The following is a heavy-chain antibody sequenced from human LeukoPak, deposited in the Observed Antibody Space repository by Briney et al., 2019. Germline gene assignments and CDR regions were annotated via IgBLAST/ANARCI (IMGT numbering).Heavy chain of an antibody. J-gene: IGHJ5*02. D-gene: IGHD2-2*01. CDR1: GGSFSGYY. CDR3: ARLDLIVVVPAAISSNWFDP. CDR2: INHSGST. Sequence: PSETLSLTCAVYGGSFSGYYWSWIRQPPGKGLEWIGEINHSGSTNYNPSLKSRVTISVDTSKNQFSLKLSSVTAADTAVYYCARLDLIVVVPAAISSNWFDPWGQGTLVTVSS. V-gene: IGHV4-34*01.